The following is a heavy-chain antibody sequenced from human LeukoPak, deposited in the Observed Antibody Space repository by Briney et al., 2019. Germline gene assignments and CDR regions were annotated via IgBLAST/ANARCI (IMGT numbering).Heavy chain of an antibody. CDR2: ISSSSSTI. V-gene: IGHV3-48*01. CDR3: ASGRPGYMDV. Sequence: GGSLRLSCAASGFTFSSYSMNWVRQAPGKGVEWVAYISSSSSTIYYADSVKGRFTISRDNPKNSLYLQMNTLRAEDTAVYYCASGRPGYMDVWGKGTTVTVSS. J-gene: IGHJ6*03. D-gene: IGHD1-26*01. CDR1: GFTFSSYS.